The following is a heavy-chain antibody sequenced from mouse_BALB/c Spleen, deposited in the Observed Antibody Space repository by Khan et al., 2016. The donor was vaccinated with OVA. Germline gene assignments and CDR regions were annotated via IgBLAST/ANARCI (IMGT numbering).Heavy chain of an antibody. CDR2: INTYTGEP. D-gene: IGHD1-1*02. Sequence: QIQLVQSGPELKKPGETVKISCKASGYTFTIYGMNWVRQAPGKGLKWMGWINTYTGEPTYADDFKGRFAFSLETSPSTAFLQINNLKNEDTATYFCARVGLNGTMNYGGQGTSVTVSS. CDR1: GYTFTIYG. J-gene: IGHJ4*01. CDR3: ARVGLNGTMNY. V-gene: IGHV9-3-1*01.